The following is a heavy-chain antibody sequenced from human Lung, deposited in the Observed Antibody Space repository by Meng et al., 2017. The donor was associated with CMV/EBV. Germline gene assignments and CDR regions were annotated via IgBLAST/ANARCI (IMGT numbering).Heavy chain of an antibody. V-gene: IGHV3-33*06. J-gene: IGHJ2*01. D-gene: IGHD2-2*02. CDR2: IWYDGSNT. CDR3: AKDAVQYCSSTSCYKDWGYFDL. Sequence: SXAASGFTFSSYGMHWVRQAPGKGLEWVAVIWYDGSNTYYADSVKGRFTISRDNSKNTLYLQMNSLRAEDTAVYYCAKDAVQYCSSTSCYKDWGYFDLWGRGTXVTVSS. CDR1: GFTFSSYG.